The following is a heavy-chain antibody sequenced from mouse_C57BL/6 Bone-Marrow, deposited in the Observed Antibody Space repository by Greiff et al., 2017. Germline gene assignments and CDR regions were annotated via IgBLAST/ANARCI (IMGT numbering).Heavy chain of an antibody. CDR3: AGAFYYGSSYVAWFAY. D-gene: IGHD1-1*01. CDR2: INPNNGGT. V-gene: IGHV1-22*01. Sequence: EVQLQQSGPELVKPGASVKMSCKASGYTFTDYNMHWVKQSHGKSLEWIGYINPNNGGTSYNQKFKGKATLTVNKSSSTAYMELRSLTSEDSAVYYCAGAFYYGSSYVAWFAYWGQGTLVTVSA. CDR1: GYTFTDYN. J-gene: IGHJ3*01.